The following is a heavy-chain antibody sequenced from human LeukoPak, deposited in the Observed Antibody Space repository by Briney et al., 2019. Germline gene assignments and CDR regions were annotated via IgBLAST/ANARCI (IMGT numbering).Heavy chain of an antibody. CDR3: AKSFSIVVGKTLIDY. CDR2: ISGSGGST. V-gene: IGHV3-23*01. CDR1: GFTFSSYA. J-gene: IGHJ4*02. D-gene: IGHD3-22*01. Sequence: SGGSLRLSCAASGFTFSSYAMSWVRQAPGKGLEWVSAISGSGGSTYYAGSVKDRFTISRDNSKNTLYLQMNSLRAEDTAVYYCAKSFSIVVGKTLIDYWGQGTLVTVSS.